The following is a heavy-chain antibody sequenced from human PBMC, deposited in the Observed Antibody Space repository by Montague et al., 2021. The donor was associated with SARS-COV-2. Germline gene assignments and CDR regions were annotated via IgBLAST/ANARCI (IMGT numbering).Heavy chain of an antibody. CDR2: IYASGGT. CDR1: GEPISGFF. Sequence: SETLSLTCSVSGEPISGFFWNWIRQPAGKGPEWIGRIYASGGTDXNPSLESRVTMSVDTSKNQFSLKVNSVTAADTAMYYCARGVVAAPPMVDYWDRGTLVTVSS. CDR3: ARGVVAAPPMVDY. J-gene: IGHJ4*02. D-gene: IGHD2-15*01. V-gene: IGHV4-4*07.